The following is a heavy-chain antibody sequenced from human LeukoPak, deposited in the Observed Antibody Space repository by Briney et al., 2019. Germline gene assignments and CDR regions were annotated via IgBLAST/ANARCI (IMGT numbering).Heavy chain of an antibody. CDR2: IYYSGST. D-gene: IGHD6-13*01. CDR1: GGSISSGGYY. CDR3: ARCGAAAVDY. V-gene: IGHV4-31*03. J-gene: IGHJ4*02. Sequence: PSETLSLTCTVSGGSISSGGYYWSWIRQHPGKGLEWIGYIYYSGSTYYNPSLKSRVTISVDTSKNQFSLKLSSETAADTAVYYCARCGAAAVDYWGQGTLVTVSS.